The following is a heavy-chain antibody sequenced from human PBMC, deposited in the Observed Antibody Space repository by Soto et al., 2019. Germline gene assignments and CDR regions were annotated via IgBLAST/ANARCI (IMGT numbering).Heavy chain of an antibody. CDR2: TYYRSKWYN. CDR3: ARGSSGWYEDYYYGMDV. J-gene: IGHJ6*02. V-gene: IGHV6-1*01. D-gene: IGHD6-19*01. CDR1: GDSVASNSAA. Sequence: QTLSLTCAISGDSVASNSAAWNWIRQSPSRGLEWLGRTYYRSKWYNDYAVSVKSRITINPDTSKNQFSLQLNSVTPEDTAVYYCARGSSGWYEDYYYGMDVWGQGTTVTVSS.